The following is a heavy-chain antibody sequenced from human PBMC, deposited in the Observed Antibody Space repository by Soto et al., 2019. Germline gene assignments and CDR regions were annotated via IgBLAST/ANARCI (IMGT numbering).Heavy chain of an antibody. D-gene: IGHD5-18*01. J-gene: IGHJ6*01. V-gene: IGHV4-4*07. CDR2: IYTSGST. CDR3: ARESTDGYNNRCYYGMYV. CDR1: GGSISSYY. Sequence: ETLSLTCTVSGGSISSYYWSWIRQPAGKGLEGIGRIYTSGSTNYNHSLKRQVTMSVDTSKNQYSLKLRSVTAADTAAYYCARESTDGYNNRCYYGMYVWGQGTTGTGLL.